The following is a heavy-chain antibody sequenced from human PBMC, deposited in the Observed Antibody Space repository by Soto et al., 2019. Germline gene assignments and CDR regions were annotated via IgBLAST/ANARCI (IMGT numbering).Heavy chain of an antibody. CDR2: IIPILGKA. Sequence: QVQLVQSGAEVKKPGSSVKVSCKASGGTFSSYTISWVRQAPGQGLEWMGRIIPILGKANYAQKFQGRVTITADKSTSTANMELSSMRPDDTAVYYCARAGAYSGYGVYFQHWGQGTLVTVSS. CDR3: ARAGAYSGYGVYFQH. D-gene: IGHD5-12*01. V-gene: IGHV1-69*08. J-gene: IGHJ1*01. CDR1: GGTFSSYT.